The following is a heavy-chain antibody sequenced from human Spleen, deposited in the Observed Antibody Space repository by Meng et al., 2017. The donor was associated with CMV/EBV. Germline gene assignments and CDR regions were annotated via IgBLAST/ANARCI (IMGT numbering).Heavy chain of an antibody. CDR3: AREGVHDYVWGSYRYNYFDY. CDR1: GFTFSSYS. J-gene: IGHJ4*02. CDR2: ISSSSSTI. D-gene: IGHD3-16*02. V-gene: IGHV3-48*04. Sequence: GGSLRLSCAASGFTFSSYSMNWVRQAPGKGLEWVSYISSSSSTIYYVDSVKGRFTISRDNAKNSLYLQMNSLRAEDTAVYYCAREGVHDYVWGSYRYNYFDYWGQGTLVTVSS.